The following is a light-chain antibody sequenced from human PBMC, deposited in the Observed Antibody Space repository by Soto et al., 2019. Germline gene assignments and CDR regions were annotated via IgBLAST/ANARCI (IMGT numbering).Light chain of an antibody. CDR1: QSMGSN. CDR3: QQFHNWPRT. Sequence: EIVMTQSPATMSVSPGERATLSCRASQSMGSNVAWYQQKPGQAPRLLIYGASARAAGIPARFSGSGSGTEFTLTITSLQSEDFAVYYCQQFHNWPRTCGQGTKVDI. CDR2: GAS. V-gene: IGKV3-15*01. J-gene: IGKJ1*01.